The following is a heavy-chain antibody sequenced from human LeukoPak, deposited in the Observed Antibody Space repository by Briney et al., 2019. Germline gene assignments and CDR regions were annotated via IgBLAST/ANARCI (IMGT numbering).Heavy chain of an antibody. D-gene: IGHD2-2*01. J-gene: IGHJ4*02. CDR3: ASRRLSSTEY. Sequence: GGSLRLSCAASGFTFSSYSMNWVRQAPGKGLEWVSSISSSSSYTYYADSVKGRFTISRDNAKNSLYLQMNSLRAEDTAVYYCASRRLSSTEYWGQGTLVTVSS. CDR1: GFTFSSYS. V-gene: IGHV3-21*01. CDR2: ISSSSSYT.